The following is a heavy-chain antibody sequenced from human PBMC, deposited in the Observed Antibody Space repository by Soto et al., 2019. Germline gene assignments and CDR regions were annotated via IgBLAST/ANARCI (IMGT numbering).Heavy chain of an antibody. CDR2: IKQDVGEK. D-gene: IGHD5-18*01. V-gene: IGHV3-7*03. J-gene: IGHJ4*02. CDR3: VRDYRVSYGYGPFDY. Sequence: EVQLAESGGGLVQPGGSLRLSCAASGFTFSSYWMSWVRQAPGKGLEWVANIKQDVGEKYYVDSVKGRFTISRDNAKNSLYLQMNILRGDDTAVYYCVRDYRVSYGYGPFDYWGQGTLVTVSS. CDR1: GFTFSSYW.